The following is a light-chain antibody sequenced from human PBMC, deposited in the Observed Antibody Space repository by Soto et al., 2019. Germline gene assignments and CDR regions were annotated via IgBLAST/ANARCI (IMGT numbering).Light chain of an antibody. CDR1: QTISSW. J-gene: IGKJ1*01. CDR2: KAS. Sequence: DIQMTQSPSTLSGSVGDRVTITCRASQTISSWLAWYQQKPGKAPKLLIYKASTLKSGVPSRFSGSGSGTEFTLTISSLQPDDFATYYCQQYHTYPWTFGQGTKVGIK. CDR3: QQYHTYPWT. V-gene: IGKV1-5*03.